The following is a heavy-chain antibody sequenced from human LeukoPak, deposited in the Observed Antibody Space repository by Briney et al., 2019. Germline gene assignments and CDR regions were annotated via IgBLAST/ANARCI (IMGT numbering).Heavy chain of an antibody. CDR3: VRDGVSWSRDY. J-gene: IGHJ4*02. CDR2: ISGAT. D-gene: IGHD2-15*01. V-gene: IGHV3-23*01. CDR1: GFSFSNYA. Sequence: GGSLRLSCAASGFSFSNYAMSWVRQAPGKGLEWVSSISGATYYADSVKGRFTISRDNAKNTLYLQMHSLRAEDTALYYCVRDGVSWSRDYWGQGTLVTVSS.